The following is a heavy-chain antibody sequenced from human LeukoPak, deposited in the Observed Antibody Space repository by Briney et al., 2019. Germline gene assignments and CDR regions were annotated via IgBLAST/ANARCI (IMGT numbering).Heavy chain of an antibody. J-gene: IGHJ4*02. V-gene: IGHV3-43*02. Sequence: PGGSLRLSCVPSGLPIADFAMHWVRQAPGKGLGWVSLSSGDGVSTFYADSVKGRFSISRDNSKNSLSLEMNSLRTEDTAMYYCARESGKFDYWGQGTLVAVSS. CDR3: ARESGKFDY. CDR1: GLPIADFA. CDR2: SSGDGVST.